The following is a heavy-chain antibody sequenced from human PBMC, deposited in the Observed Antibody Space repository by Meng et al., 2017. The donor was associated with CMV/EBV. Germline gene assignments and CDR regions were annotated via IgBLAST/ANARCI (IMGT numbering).Heavy chain of an antibody. J-gene: IGHJ5*02. D-gene: IGHD6-13*01. CDR1: GFSLSTSGVG. Sequence: ITVTEAGPQLVKPTQTLTLTCTFSGFSLSTSGVGVGWIRKPPGNALEWLALIYWDDDKRYSPSLKSRLTITKDTSKNQVVLTMTNMDPVDTATYYCAHKGRRMAAAGINWFDPWGQGTLVTVSS. CDR2: IYWDDDK. CDR3: AHKGRRMAAAGINWFDP. V-gene: IGHV2-5*02.